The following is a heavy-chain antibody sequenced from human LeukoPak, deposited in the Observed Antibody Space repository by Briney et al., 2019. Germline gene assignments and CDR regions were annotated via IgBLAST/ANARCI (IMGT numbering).Heavy chain of an antibody. V-gene: IGHV3-23*01. CDR3: AKVRTGSGGYTYGVDY. Sequence: GGSLRLSCEASGYTFSGHAMSWVRQAPGKGLEWVSTISGTTGTIYYADSVKGRFTISRDNSKNTLSLQINSLRAEDTAVFYCAKVRTGSGGYTYGVDYWGQGTLVTVSS. CDR2: ISGTTGTI. CDR1: GYTFSGHA. J-gene: IGHJ4*02. D-gene: IGHD5-18*01.